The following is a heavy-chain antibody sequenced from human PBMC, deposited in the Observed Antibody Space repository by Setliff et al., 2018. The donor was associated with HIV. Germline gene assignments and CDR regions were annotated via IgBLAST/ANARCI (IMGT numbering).Heavy chain of an antibody. J-gene: IGHJ4*02. CDR3: ARAGSGSYYNAPHY. V-gene: IGHV5-51*01. CDR1: GYSFTSNW. Sequence: PGESLKISCKGSGYSFTSNWIGWVRQMPGKGLEWMGIIHPVDSDTRYSPPFQGQVTISADKSISTAYLQWSSLKASDTAMYYCARAGSGSYYNAPHYWGQGTLVTVSS. D-gene: IGHD3-10*01. CDR2: IHPVDSDT.